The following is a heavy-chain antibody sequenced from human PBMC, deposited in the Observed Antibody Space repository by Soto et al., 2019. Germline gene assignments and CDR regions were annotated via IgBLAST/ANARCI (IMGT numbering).Heavy chain of an antibody. J-gene: IGHJ2*01. D-gene: IGHD3-22*01. V-gene: IGHV1-69*13. CDR1: GGTFSSYA. Sequence: SVKVSCNASGGTFSSYAISWVRQAPGQGLEWMGGIIPIFGTANYAQKFQDRVTITADESTSTAYMELSSLRSEDTAVYYCARDDNYYDSSGYYYARDWYFDLWGRGTLVTVSS. CDR2: IIPIFGTA. CDR3: ARDDNYYDSSGYYYARDWYFDL.